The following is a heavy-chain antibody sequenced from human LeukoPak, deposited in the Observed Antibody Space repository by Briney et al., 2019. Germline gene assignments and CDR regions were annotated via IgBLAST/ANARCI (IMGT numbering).Heavy chain of an antibody. J-gene: IGHJ4*02. Sequence: SETQSLTCAVYGGSFSGYYWSWIRQPPGKGLEWIGEINHSGSTNYNPSLKSRVTISVDTSKNQFSLKLSSVTAADTAVYYCARDGITIFGVVTPLDYWGQGTLVTVSS. CDR2: INHSGST. CDR3: ARDGITIFGVVTPLDY. V-gene: IGHV4-34*01. CDR1: GGSFSGYY. D-gene: IGHD3-3*01.